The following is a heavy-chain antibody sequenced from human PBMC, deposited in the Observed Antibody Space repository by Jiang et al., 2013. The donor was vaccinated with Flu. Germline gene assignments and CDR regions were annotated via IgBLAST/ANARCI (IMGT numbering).Heavy chain of an antibody. J-gene: IGHJ2*01. V-gene: IGHV4-59*01. CDR1: GGSISSYY. CDR3: ARDLAAAGTSSYWYFDL. CDR2: IYYSGST. D-gene: IGHD6-13*01. Sequence: RLLKPSETLSLTCTVSGGSISSYYWSWIRQPPGKGLEWIGYIYYSGSTNYNPSLKSRVTISVDTSKNQFSLKLSSVTAADTAVYYCARDLAAAGTSSYWYFDLWGRGTLVTVSS.